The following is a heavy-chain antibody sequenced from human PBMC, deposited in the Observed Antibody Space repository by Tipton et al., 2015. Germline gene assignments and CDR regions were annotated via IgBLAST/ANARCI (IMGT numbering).Heavy chain of an antibody. CDR2: INHRGST. V-gene: IGHV4-34*01. D-gene: IGHD6-13*01. CDR3: ARIAGSSWDVR. Sequence: GLVKPSETLSLTCGVYGGSFSDFYWNWIRQTPGKGLEWIGEINHRGSTTHNPSLKSRVSMSVDTSKNHFSLNLTSVTAADTAVYYCARIAGSSWDVRWGQGTLVTVSS. CDR1: GGSFSDFY. J-gene: IGHJ4*02.